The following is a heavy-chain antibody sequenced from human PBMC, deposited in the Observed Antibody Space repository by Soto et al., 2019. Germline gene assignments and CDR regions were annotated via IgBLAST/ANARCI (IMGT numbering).Heavy chain of an antibody. Sequence: SETLSLTCTVSGGSISSYYWSWIRQPPGKGLEWIGYIYYSGSTNYNPSLKSRVTISVDTSKNQFSLKLSSVTAADTAVYYCARGGYCSGGSCYGNNFDYWGQGTLVTVSS. CDR1: GGSISSYY. CDR2: IYYSGST. V-gene: IGHV4-59*08. D-gene: IGHD2-15*01. CDR3: ARGGYCSGGSCYGNNFDY. J-gene: IGHJ4*02.